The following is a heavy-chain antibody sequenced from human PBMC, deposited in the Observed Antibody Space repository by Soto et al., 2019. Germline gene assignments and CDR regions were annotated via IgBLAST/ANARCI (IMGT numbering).Heavy chain of an antibody. V-gene: IGHV3-23*01. D-gene: IGHD6-19*01. CDR1: GFSFSTYA. Sequence: LRLSCAASGFSFSTYAMSWVRQAPGKGLEWVSAISGSGGRTHYTDSVKGRFTISRDNSKNTLYLQVNSLRAEDTAVYHCAKEKYSSGFFDYWGQGTLVTVSS. CDR3: AKEKYSSGFFDY. CDR2: ISGSGGRT. J-gene: IGHJ4*02.